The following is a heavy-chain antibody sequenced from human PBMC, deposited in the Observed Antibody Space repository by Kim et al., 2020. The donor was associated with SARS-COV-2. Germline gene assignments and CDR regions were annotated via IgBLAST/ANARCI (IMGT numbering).Heavy chain of an antibody. Sequence: GGSLRLSCAASGFTFSSYGMHWVRQAPGKGLEWVAVTWYDGSNKYYADSVKGRFTISRDNSKNTLYLQMNSLRAEDTAVYYCARDAANDVLYYYYGMDVWGQGTTVTVSS. D-gene: IGHD1-1*01. CDR3: ARDAANDVLYYYYGMDV. J-gene: IGHJ6*02. V-gene: IGHV3-33*01. CDR1: GFTFSSYG. CDR2: TWYDGSNK.